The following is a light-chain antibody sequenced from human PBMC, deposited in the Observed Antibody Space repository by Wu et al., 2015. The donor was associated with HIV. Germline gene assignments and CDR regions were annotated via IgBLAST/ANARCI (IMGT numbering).Light chain of an antibody. CDR2: DAS. V-gene: IGKV1-9*01. Sequence: IQLTQSPSSLSASIGDRVNITCRASQDIFTYLAWYQQTPGKAPKVLIYDASTLQSGVSPRFSGSGSGAEFTLTISGLQREDFAIYFCQQLNSFSLTFGQGSRLEI. J-gene: IGKJ5*01. CDR3: QQLNSFSLT. CDR1: QDIFTY.